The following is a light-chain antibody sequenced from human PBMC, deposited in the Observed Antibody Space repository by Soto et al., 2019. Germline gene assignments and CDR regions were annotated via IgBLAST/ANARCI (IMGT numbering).Light chain of an antibody. CDR2: GAS. CDR3: QQYNNWPLT. V-gene: IGKV3D-15*01. Sequence: EIVMTQSPATLSVSPGERATLSCRASQGVSSNLAWYQQKPGQAPRLLIYGASTRATGIPARLSGSGSGTEYTLTISSLQSEDFAVYYCQQYNNWPLTFGGGTKVEIK. CDR1: QGVSSN. J-gene: IGKJ4*01.